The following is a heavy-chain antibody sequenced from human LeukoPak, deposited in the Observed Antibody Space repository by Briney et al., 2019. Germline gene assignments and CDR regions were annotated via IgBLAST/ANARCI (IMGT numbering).Heavy chain of an antibody. CDR2: ISWNSGSI. V-gene: IGHV3-9*03. D-gene: IGHD5-24*01. CDR3: AKGGEMATISFFDY. CDR1: GFTFDDYA. J-gene: IGHJ4*02. Sequence: RSGRSLRLSCAASGFTFDDYAMHWVRQAPGKGLEWVSGISWNSGSIGYADSVKGRFTISRDNAKNSLYLQMNSLRAEDMALYYCAKGGEMATISFFDYWGQGTLATVSS.